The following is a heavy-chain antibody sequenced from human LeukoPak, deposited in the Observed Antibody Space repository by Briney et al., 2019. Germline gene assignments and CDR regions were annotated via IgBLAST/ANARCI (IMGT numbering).Heavy chain of an antibody. CDR2: MNPNSGNT. V-gene: IGHV1-8*03. J-gene: IGHJ5*02. CDR1: AYTFTSYD. CDR3: SAGNWFDP. Sequence: EASVTVYCKASAYTFTSYDINWVRQATGQGIEWMGWMNPNSGNTGYAQKFQGRVTITRNTSITTTYMELSSLRSEYTAVYYCSAGNWFDPWGQGTLVTVSS.